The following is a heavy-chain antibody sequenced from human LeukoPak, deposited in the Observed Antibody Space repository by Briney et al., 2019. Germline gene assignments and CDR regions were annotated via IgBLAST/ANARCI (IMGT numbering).Heavy chain of an antibody. J-gene: IGHJ4*02. V-gene: IGHV4-59*08. CDR1: GFTFSDYY. Sequence: PGGSLRLSCAASGFTFSDYYMSWIRQAPGKGLEWIGYIYYSGSTNYNPSLKSRVTISVDTSKNQFSLKLSSVTAADTAVYYCARLGSSGSGDYWGQGTLVTVSS. CDR2: IYYSGST. D-gene: IGHD3-10*01. CDR3: ARLGSSGSGDY.